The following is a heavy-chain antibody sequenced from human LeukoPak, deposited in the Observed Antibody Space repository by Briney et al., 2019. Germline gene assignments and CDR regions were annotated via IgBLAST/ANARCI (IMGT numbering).Heavy chain of an antibody. CDR2: IKQDGSEK. V-gene: IGHV3-7*01. J-gene: IGHJ3*02. D-gene: IGHD4-17*01. Sequence: PGGSLRLSCAASGFTFSSYGMSWVREAPWKGLEGVANIKQDGSEKYYVDPVKGRFTISRDNAKNSLYLQMNSLRAEDTAVYYCAREFYGDYNDAFDIWGQGTMVTVSS. CDR3: AREFYGDYNDAFDI. CDR1: GFTFSSYG.